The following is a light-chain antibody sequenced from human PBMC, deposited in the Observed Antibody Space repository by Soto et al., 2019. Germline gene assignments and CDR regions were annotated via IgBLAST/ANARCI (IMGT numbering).Light chain of an antibody. CDR3: QQYNSYPWT. J-gene: IGKJ1*01. Sequence: DIQMTPSPSTLSASVGDRVSITCRSSQSISSGLAWYQQKPGKAPKLLIYDASSLESGVPSRFSGSVSGTEFTLTISRLQADDFATYYCQQYNSYPWTFGQGTKVDIK. CDR2: DAS. V-gene: IGKV1-5*01. CDR1: QSISSG.